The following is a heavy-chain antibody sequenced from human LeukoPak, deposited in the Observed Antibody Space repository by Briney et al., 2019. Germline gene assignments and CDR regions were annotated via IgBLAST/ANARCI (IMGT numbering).Heavy chain of an antibody. CDR3: ARDGDVLLWFGEPHAFDI. CDR2: IYTSGST. Sequence: SETLSLTCTVSGGSISSYYWSWIRQPAGKGLEWIGRIYTSGSTNYNPSLKSRVTMSVDTSKNQFSLKLSSVTAADTAVYYCARDGDVLLWFGEPHAFDIWGQGTMVTVSS. V-gene: IGHV4-4*07. CDR1: GGSISSYY. D-gene: IGHD3-10*01. J-gene: IGHJ3*02.